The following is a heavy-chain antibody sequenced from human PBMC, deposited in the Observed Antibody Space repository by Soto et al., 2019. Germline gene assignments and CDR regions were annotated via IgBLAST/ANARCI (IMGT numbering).Heavy chain of an antibody. Sequence: QVQLVQSGAEVKRPGASVKVSCKASGYTFTTNGISWVRQLPGQGFEWMGWISTYGGHTNYAQRFQGRVTMTTDTFTSTVYMQLLSLTSDDTPVSYCARDRHGYVDYWGQGPLVTVSS. V-gene: IGHV1-18*01. CDR2: ISTYGGHT. J-gene: IGHJ4*02. CDR3: ARDRHGYVDY. D-gene: IGHD2-8*01. CDR1: GYTFTTNG.